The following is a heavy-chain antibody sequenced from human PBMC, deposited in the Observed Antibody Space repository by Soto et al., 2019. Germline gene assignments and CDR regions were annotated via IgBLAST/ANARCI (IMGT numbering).Heavy chain of an antibody. D-gene: IGHD3-22*01. CDR2: ISGSGGST. V-gene: IGHV3-23*01. Sequence: GGSLRLSCAASGFTFSSYAMSWVRQAPGKGLEWVSAISGSGGSTYYADSVKGRFTISRDNSKNTLYLQMNSLRAEDTAVYSCAKDFSYDSSGYYYVLAYYFDYWGQGTLVTVSS. CDR1: GFTFSSYA. CDR3: AKDFSYDSSGYYYVLAYYFDY. J-gene: IGHJ4*02.